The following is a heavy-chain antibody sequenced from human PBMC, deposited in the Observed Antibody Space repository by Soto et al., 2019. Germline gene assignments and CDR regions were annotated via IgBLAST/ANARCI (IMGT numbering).Heavy chain of an antibody. CDR3: ARRAAHITSPLFHY. V-gene: IGHV1-3*01. CDR2: INSGNGDT. D-gene: IGHD1-20*01. CDR1: GYTFTNYA. Sequence: ASVKVSCKASGYTFTNYAIHWVRQAPGQRLEWMGWINSGNGDTKYSPKFQGRVSMTRNTSATTAYMELSSLTSEDTAVYYCARRAAHITSPLFHYWAREPWSPSPQ. J-gene: IGHJ4*02.